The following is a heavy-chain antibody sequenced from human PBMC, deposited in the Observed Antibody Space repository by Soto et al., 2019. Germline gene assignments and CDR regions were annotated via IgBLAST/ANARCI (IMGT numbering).Heavy chain of an antibody. V-gene: IGHV1-69*01. D-gene: IGHD6-6*01. Sequence: QVQLVQSGAEVKKPGSSVKVSCKASGGTFSSYSISWGRQAPGQGLEWMGGIIPMYGTANYAQKFQGRVTITADESTLTAYMELSSLRSEDTAVYYCATGIAARSYYYGMDGWGQGTTVTVSS. CDR3: ATGIAARSYYYGMDG. J-gene: IGHJ6*02. CDR2: IIPMYGTA. CDR1: GGTFSSYS.